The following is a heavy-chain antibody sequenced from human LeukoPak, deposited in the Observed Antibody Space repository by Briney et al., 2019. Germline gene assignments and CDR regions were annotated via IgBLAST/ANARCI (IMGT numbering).Heavy chain of an antibody. CDR1: GFTFSNAW. CDR3: TTGAPRAYSGSYSNC. J-gene: IGHJ4*02. V-gene: IGHV3-15*01. Sequence: PGGSLRLSCAASGFTFSNAWMSWVRQAPGKGLEWVGRVTSKTDGGTTDYAAPVKGRFTISRDDSQNTLYLQMNSLKTEDTAVYYCTTGAPRAYSGSYSNCWGQGTLVTVSS. CDR2: VTSKTDGGTT. D-gene: IGHD1-26*01.